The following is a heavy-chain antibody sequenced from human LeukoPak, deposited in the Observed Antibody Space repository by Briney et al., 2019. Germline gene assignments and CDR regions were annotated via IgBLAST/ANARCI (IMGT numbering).Heavy chain of an antibody. CDR3: ANPPIGYCSSTSCYVF. V-gene: IGHV3-23*01. CDR2: ISGSGGST. J-gene: IGHJ4*02. CDR1: GFTFSSYA. D-gene: IGHD2-2*03. Sequence: GGSLRLSCAASGFTFSSYAMSWVRQAPGKGLEWVSAISGSGGSTYYADSVKGRFTISRDNSKNTLYLQMNSLRAEDTAVYYCANPPIGYCSSTSCYVFWGQGTLVTVSS.